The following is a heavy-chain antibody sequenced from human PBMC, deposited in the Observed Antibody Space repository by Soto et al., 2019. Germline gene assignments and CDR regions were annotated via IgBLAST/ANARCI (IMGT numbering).Heavy chain of an antibody. CDR2: IIPIFGTA. J-gene: IGHJ6*02. V-gene: IGHV1-69*12. CDR1: GVTFSSYA. CDR3: AKNPENYYYGMDV. Sequence: QVQLVQSGAEVKKPGSSVKVSCKASGVTFSSYAISWVRQAPGPGLEWMGGIIPIFGTANYAQKFQGRVTITADEDTSTAYMELSSLRSEDTAGYYCAKNPENYYYGMDVWGQGTTVTVSS.